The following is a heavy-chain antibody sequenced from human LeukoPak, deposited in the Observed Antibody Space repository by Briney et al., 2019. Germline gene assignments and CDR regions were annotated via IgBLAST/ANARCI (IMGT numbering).Heavy chain of an antibody. CDR3: AKATTATLPGWFDP. Sequence: GASVKVSCKASGGTFSSYAISWVRQAPGQGLEWMGGIIPIFGTANYAQKFQGRVTITTDESTSTAYMELSSLRSEDTAVYYCAKATTATLPGWFDPWGQGTLVTVSS. V-gene: IGHV1-69*05. CDR1: GGTFSSYA. D-gene: IGHD4-17*01. J-gene: IGHJ5*02. CDR2: IIPIFGTA.